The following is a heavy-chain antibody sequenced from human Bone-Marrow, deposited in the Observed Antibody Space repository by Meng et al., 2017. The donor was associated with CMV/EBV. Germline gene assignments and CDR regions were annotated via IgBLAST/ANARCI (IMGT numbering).Heavy chain of an antibody. CDR1: YS. Sequence: YSWSWRRQPPGKGLEWIGYIYHSGSTYYNPSLKGRVTISVDRSKNQFSLKLSSVTAADTAVYYCARGSPINYYDSSGYPLLNWFDPWGQGTLVTVSS. J-gene: IGHJ5*02. CDR3: ARGSPINYYDSSGYPLLNWFDP. CDR2: IYHSGST. D-gene: IGHD3-22*01. V-gene: IGHV4-30-2*01.